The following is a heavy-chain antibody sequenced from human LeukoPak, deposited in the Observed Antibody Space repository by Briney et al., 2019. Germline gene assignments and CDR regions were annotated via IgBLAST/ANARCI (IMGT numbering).Heavy chain of an antibody. CDR1: GGSISSSNW. J-gene: IGHJ6*02. V-gene: IGHV4-4*02. Sequence: SGTLSLTCAVSGGSISSSNWWWWVRQPPGKGLEWFGESYHSGSTNYNPSPKSRVTISVDKSKNQFSLKLSSVTAADTAVYYCARNPAVPAAIAVYYYYGMDVWGQGTTVTVSS. CDR2: SYHSGST. CDR3: ARNPAVPAAIAVYYYYGMDV. D-gene: IGHD2-2*01.